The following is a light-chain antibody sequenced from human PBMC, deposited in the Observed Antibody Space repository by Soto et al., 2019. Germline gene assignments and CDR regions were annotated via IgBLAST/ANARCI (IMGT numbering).Light chain of an antibody. J-gene: IGLJ1*01. CDR2: EVT. CDR1: SSDVGGYYS. CDR3: SSYAGINNLAV. Sequence: QSARTQPPSASGSPGQSVTISCTGTSSDVGGYYSVSWYQQHPGKAPKLMIYEVTKRPSGVPDRFSGSKSGSTASLTVSGLQAEDEADYYCSSYAGINNLAVFGTGTKLTVL. V-gene: IGLV2-8*01.